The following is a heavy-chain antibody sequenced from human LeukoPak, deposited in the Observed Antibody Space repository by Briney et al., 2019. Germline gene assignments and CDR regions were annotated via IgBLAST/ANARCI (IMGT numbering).Heavy chain of an antibody. CDR1: GYSISTGYY. CDR2: FYHGGST. D-gene: IGHD3/OR15-3a*01. CDR3: ARQTGSGLFILP. J-gene: IGHJ4*02. V-gene: IGHV4-38-2*02. Sequence: PSETLSLTCTVSGYSISTGYYWDWIRQPPGKGLEWIGTFYHGGSTYYNPSLKSRVTISVDTSRNQFSLNLPSVTAADTAVYYCARQTGSGLFILPGGQGTLVTVSS.